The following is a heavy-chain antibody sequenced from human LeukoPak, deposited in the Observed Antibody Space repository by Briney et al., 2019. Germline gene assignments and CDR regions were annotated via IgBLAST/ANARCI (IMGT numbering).Heavy chain of an antibody. J-gene: IGHJ4*02. CDR2: IYTSGST. CDR3: ARGMGSSWSVDY. Sequence: SETLSRTCTVSGGSISSYYWSWIRQPAGKGLEWIGRIYTSGSTNYNPSLKSRVTMSVDTSKNQFSLKLSSVTAADTAVYFCARGMGSSWSVDYWSQGTLVTVSS. D-gene: IGHD6-13*01. V-gene: IGHV4-4*07. CDR1: GGSISSYY.